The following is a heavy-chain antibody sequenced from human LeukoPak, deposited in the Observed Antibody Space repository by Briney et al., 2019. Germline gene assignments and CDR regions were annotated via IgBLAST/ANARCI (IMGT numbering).Heavy chain of an antibody. V-gene: IGHV3-21*06. CDR3: ARQAVARPFDL. CDR2: ISSSSAYI. J-gene: IGHJ3*01. Sequence: GGALRVSCVASGFIFRDYSMDLGRQGPGEGVEWVSSISSSSAYIFYSDSVKGRFTISRDNAQSSLYLQMNSLRAGDTAVYYCARQAVARPFDLWGQGTMVAVSS. CDR1: GFIFRDYS.